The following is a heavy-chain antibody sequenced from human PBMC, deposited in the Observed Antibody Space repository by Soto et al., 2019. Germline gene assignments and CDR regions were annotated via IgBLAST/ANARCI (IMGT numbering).Heavy chain of an antibody. CDR2: IIPIFGTA. J-gene: IGHJ6*02. CDR3: AREDRVYSSSWDRGAGMDV. V-gene: IGHV1-69*01. D-gene: IGHD6-13*01. Sequence: QVQLVQSGAEVKKPGSSVKVSCKASGGTFSSYAISWVRQAPGQGLEWMGGIIPIFGTANYAQKFQGRVTISADESTSTAYMALSSLTSEDTAVYYCAREDRVYSSSWDRGAGMDVWGQGTTVTVSS. CDR1: GGTFSSYA.